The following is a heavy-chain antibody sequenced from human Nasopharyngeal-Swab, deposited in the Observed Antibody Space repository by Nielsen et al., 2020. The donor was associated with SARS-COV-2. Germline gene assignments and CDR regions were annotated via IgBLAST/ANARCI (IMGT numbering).Heavy chain of an antibody. V-gene: IGHV4-39*01. D-gene: IGHD2-8*01. CDR3: ARHMLGGPTAFDI. CDR2: IYYSGST. J-gene: IGHJ3*02. Sequence: WIRQPPGKGLEWIGSIYYSGSTYYNPSLKSRVTISVDTSKNQFSLKLSSVTAADTAVYYCARHMLGGPTAFDIWGQGTVVTVSS.